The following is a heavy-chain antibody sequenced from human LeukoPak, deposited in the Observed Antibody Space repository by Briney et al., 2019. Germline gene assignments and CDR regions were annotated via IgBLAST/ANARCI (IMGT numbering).Heavy chain of an antibody. CDR3: ARGLGYFDWLFLY. CDR1: GFTFSRYS. V-gene: IGHV3-21*06. D-gene: IGHD3-9*01. J-gene: IGHJ4*02. Sequence: NPGGSLRLSCVASGFTFSRYSTTWVRQAPGKGLEWVSSINSNGDFIYYPDSVKGRFSISRDSARNSVYLQMNSLRAEDTAVYYCARGLGYFDWLFLYWGQGTLLTVSS. CDR2: INSNGDFI.